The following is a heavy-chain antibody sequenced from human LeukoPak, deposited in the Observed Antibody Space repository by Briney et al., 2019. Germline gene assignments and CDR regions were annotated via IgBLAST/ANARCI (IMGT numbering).Heavy chain of an antibody. CDR2: IYHSGST. D-gene: IGHD1-26*01. CDR3: ARVGATNDLGIYYYMDV. J-gene: IGHJ6*03. V-gene: IGHV4-38-2*02. CDR1: GYSISSGYY. Sequence: SETLSLTCTVSGYSISSGYYWGWIRPPPGKGLEWIGSIYHSGSTYYNPSLKSRVTISVDTSKNQFSLKLSSVTAADTAVYYCARVGATNDLGIYYYMDVWGKGTTVTVSS.